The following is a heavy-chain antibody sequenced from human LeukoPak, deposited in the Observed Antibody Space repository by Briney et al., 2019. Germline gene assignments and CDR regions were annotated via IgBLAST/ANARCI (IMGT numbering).Heavy chain of an antibody. CDR3: ARDLHYYVAMHV. D-gene: IGHD3-10*02. V-gene: IGHV3-23*01. CDR2: IGSDNKP. Sequence: GGSLRLSCEASGFTFSAYAMTWVRQAPGKGLEWVSSIGSDNKPHYSESVKGRFAISRDNSKNMLFLQLYSLRAEDTGLYYCARDLHYYVAMHVWGQGTTVTVSS. CDR1: GFTFSAYA. J-gene: IGHJ6*02.